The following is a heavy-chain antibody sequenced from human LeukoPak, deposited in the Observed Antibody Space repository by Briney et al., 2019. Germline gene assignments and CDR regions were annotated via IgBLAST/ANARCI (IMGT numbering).Heavy chain of an antibody. CDR2: ISTDGGNT. Sequence: GGSLRLPCAASGFTFSDHAMNWVRQAPGKGLQWVSPISTDGGNTYYADSVKGRFTISRDNSKNTLYLHMSSLRAEDTAMYFCAKGGESGTYYSAYWGQGSLVTVSS. CDR3: AKGGESGTYYSAY. D-gene: IGHD1-26*01. V-gene: IGHV3-23*01. J-gene: IGHJ4*02. CDR1: GFTFSDHA.